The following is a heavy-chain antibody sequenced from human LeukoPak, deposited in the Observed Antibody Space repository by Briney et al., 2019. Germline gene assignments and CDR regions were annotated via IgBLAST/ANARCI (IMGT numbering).Heavy chain of an antibody. CDR1: GGSFSDYY. CDR2: IHHSGIT. V-gene: IGHV4-34*01. Sequence: PSETLSLTCTFYGGSFSDYYWSWIRQPPGKGLEWIGEIHHSGITNYNPSLESRVTISVDTSKNQFSLKLSSVTAADTAVYYCARSAMGWFDPWGQGTLVTVSS. CDR3: ARSAMGWFDP. J-gene: IGHJ5*02.